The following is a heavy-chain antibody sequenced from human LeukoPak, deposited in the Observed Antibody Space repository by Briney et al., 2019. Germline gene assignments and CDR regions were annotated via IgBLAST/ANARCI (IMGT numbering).Heavy chain of an antibody. Sequence: PETLSLTCAVYGGSFSGYYWSWIRQPPGKGLEWIGEINHSGSTNYNPSLKSRVTISVDTSKNQFSLKLSSVTAADTAVYYCARVGYYNGFDFWGQGTLVTVSS. CDR3: ARVGYYNGFDF. CDR1: GGSFSGYY. D-gene: IGHD3-9*01. V-gene: IGHV4-34*01. CDR2: INHSGST. J-gene: IGHJ4*02.